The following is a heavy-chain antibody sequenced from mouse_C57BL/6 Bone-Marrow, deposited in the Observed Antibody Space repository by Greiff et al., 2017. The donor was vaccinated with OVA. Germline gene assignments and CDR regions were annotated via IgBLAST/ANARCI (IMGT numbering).Heavy chain of an antibody. CDR1: GYTFTSYW. CDR2: IDPSDSYT. Sequence: VQLQQPGAELVMPGASVKLSCKASGYTFTSYWMHWVKQRPGQCLEWIGEIDPSDSYTNYNQKFKGKSTLTVDKSSSTAYMQLSSLTSEDSAVYYCARSGYSNYYAWFAYWGQGTLVTVSA. CDR3: ARSGYSNYYAWFAY. D-gene: IGHD2-5*01. V-gene: IGHV1-69*01. J-gene: IGHJ3*01.